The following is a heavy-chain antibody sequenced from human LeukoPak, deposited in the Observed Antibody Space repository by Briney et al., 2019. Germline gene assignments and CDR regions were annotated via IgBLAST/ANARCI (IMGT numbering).Heavy chain of an antibody. CDR3: ARGFPPPRDYYYYYGMDV. D-gene: IGHD2/OR15-2a*01. CDR2: INPNSGGT. V-gene: IGHV1-2*04. CDR1: GYTFTGYY. Sequence: ASMKVSCKASGYTFTGYYMHWVRQAPGQGLEWMGWINPNSGGTNYAQKFQGWVTMTRDTSISTAYMELSGLRSDDTAVYYCARGFPPPRDYYYYYGMDVWGQGTTVTVSS. J-gene: IGHJ6*02.